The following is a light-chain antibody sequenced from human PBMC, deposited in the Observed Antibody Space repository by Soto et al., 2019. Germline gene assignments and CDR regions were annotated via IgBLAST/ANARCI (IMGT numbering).Light chain of an antibody. J-gene: IGKJ2*01. CDR2: GAS. Sequence: EIVMTQSPATLSVSPGERATLSCRASQSVSSNLAWYQQKPGQAPRLLIYGASTRATGIPARFSGSGSGTEVTLTISSRQSEESAVYHCQQYNNWPPYTFGQGTKLEIK. CDR1: QSVSSN. V-gene: IGKV3-15*01. CDR3: QQYNNWPPYT.